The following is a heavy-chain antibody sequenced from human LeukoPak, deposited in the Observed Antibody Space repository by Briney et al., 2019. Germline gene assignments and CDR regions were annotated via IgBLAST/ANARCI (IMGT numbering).Heavy chain of an antibody. Sequence: GESLKISCKGSGYSFSTYWIGWVRQMPGKGLEWMGIIYPGDSDTTYSPSFQGQVTISADKSISTAYLQWSSLKASDTAMYYCARRGDAYNKDFDYWGQGTLVTVYS. CDR3: ARRGDAYNKDFDY. D-gene: IGHD5-24*01. CDR2: IYPGDSDT. CDR1: GYSFSTYW. J-gene: IGHJ4*02. V-gene: IGHV5-51*01.